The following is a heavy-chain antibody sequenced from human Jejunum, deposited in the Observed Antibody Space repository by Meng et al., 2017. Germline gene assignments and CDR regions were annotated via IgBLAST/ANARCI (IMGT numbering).Heavy chain of an antibody. Sequence: QVLESGGGLVHPGGSLRLSCAASGFTFSSYAMSWVRQAPGKGLEWVSVISGSATHTFYADSVRGRFTISRDNSKNTLYLQMNSLRAEDTALYYCAKQYAGSYYKTDYWGQGTLVTVSS. CDR2: ISGSATHT. V-gene: IGHV3-23*01. CDR1: GFTFSSYA. CDR3: AKQYAGSYYKTDY. J-gene: IGHJ4*02. D-gene: IGHD3-10*01.